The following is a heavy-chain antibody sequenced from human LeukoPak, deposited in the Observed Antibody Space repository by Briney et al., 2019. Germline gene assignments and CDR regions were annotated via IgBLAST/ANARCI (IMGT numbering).Heavy chain of an antibody. V-gene: IGHV3-23*01. D-gene: IGHD3-10*01. Sequence: GSLRLSCAASGFTFSSYGMSWVRQAPGKGLEWVSAISGSGGSTYYADSVKGRFTISRDNSKNTLYLQMNSLRAEDTAVYYCAKARSGSYYDSRGDAFDIWGQGTMVTVSS. J-gene: IGHJ3*02. CDR1: GFTFSSYG. CDR3: AKARSGSYYDSRGDAFDI. CDR2: ISGSGGST.